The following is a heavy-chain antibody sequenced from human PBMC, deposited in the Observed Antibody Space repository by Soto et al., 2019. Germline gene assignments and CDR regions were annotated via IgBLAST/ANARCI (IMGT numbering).Heavy chain of an antibody. V-gene: IGHV3-11*01. D-gene: IGHD1-20*01. J-gene: IGHJ4*02. Sequence: GGSLRLSCQASGFTFSDHYMSWIRQAPGKGLEWVSYISNSGSTIHYADSVKGRFTISRDNAKNSLYLQMNSLRAEDTAVYYCARGYRSPTYWGQGTLVTVS. CDR1: GFTFSDHY. CDR2: ISNSGSTI. CDR3: ARGYRSPTY.